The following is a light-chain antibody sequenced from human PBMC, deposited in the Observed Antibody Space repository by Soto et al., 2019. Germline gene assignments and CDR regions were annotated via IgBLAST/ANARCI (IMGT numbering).Light chain of an antibody. CDR2: YKSDSDQ. V-gene: IGLV5-45*03. CDR3: MIWHSNTWV. J-gene: IGLJ3*02. Sequence: QPVLTQPSSLSASPGASASLTCTLRSDINVGTYRIYWYQQKPGSPPQYLQRYKSDSDQQQGSGVPSRFSGFKDASANAAILLISWLQSEDEADYYCMIWHSNTWVFGGGTKLTVL. CDR1: SDINVGTYR.